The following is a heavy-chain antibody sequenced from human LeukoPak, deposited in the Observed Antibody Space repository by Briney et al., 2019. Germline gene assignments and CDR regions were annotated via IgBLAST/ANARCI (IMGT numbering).Heavy chain of an antibody. D-gene: IGHD1-14*01. J-gene: IGHJ3*02. Sequence: PSETLSLTCTVSGGSISGYYWSWIRQPPGKGLEWIGYIYYSGSTNYNPSLKSRVTISLDLSNNQFSLKLSSVTAADTALYYCARDLRDRNAFDIWGQGTMVTVSS. V-gene: IGHV4-59*01. CDR3: ARDLRDRNAFDI. CDR1: GGSISGYY. CDR2: IYYSGST.